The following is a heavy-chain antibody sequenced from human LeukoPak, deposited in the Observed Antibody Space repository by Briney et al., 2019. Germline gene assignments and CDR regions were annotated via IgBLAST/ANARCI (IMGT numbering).Heavy chain of an antibody. CDR1: EFTFSDYY. Sequence: GGSLRLSCAASEFTFSDYYMSWIRQAPGKGLEWVSYISYSGDTKYYVDSVKGRFTVSRDNAKNSLYLQMNSLRAEDTAVYYCAREGDYSNVQDVWGKGTTVTVSS. CDR3: AREGDYSNVQDV. V-gene: IGHV3-11*04. J-gene: IGHJ6*04. D-gene: IGHD4-11*01. CDR2: ISYSGDTK.